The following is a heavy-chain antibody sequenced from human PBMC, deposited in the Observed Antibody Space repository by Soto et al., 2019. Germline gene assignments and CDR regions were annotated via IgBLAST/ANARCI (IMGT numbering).Heavy chain of an antibody. CDR1: GYSFTSYW. Sequence: GESLKISCKGSGYSFTSYWIGWVRQMPGKGLEWMGIIYPGDSDTRYSPSFQGQVTISADKSISTAYLQWSSLKASDTAMYYCAGLSDSSSPRHDYYYGMDVWGQGTTVTVSS. D-gene: IGHD6-6*01. J-gene: IGHJ6*02. V-gene: IGHV5-51*01. CDR3: AGLSDSSSPRHDYYYGMDV. CDR2: IYPGDSDT.